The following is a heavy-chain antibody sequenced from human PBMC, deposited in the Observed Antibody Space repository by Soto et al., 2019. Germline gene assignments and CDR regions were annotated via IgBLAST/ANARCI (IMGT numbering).Heavy chain of an antibody. J-gene: IGHJ4*02. CDR1: GFTFSSYG. Sequence: GRSLRLSCAASGFTFSSYGMHWVRQAPGKGLEWVAVISYDGSNKYYADSVKGRFTISRDNSKNTLYLQMNSLRAEDTAVYYCAKGGSSTSCCTFDYWGQGTLVTVSS. D-gene: IGHD2-2*01. CDR2: ISYDGSNK. V-gene: IGHV3-30*18. CDR3: AKGGSSTSCCTFDY.